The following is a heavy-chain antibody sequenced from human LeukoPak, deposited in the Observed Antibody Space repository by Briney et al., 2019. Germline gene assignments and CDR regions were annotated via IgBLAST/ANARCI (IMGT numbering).Heavy chain of an antibody. J-gene: IGHJ4*02. CDR3: AKGRVAVIDY. D-gene: IGHD4-11*01. CDR2: INHSGST. CDR1: GGSFSGYY. V-gene: IGHV4-34*01. Sequence: SETLSLTCAVYGGSFSGYYWSWIRQPPGKGLEWIGEINHSGSTNYNPSLKSRVTISVDTSKNQFSLKLSSVTAADTAVYYCAKGRVAVIDYWGQGTLVTVSS.